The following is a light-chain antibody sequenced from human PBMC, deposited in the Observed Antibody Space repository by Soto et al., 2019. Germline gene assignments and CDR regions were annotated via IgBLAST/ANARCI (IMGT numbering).Light chain of an antibody. CDR1: QSVSSY. CDR2: DAS. Sequence: EIVLTQSPATLSLSPGERATLSCRASQSVSSYLAWYRQKPGQAPRLLIHDASNRATGIPARFSGSGSGTDFTLTISSLEPEDFAIYYCQQRSDWPPLTFGGGTKVEIK. CDR3: QQRSDWPPLT. V-gene: IGKV3-11*01. J-gene: IGKJ4*01.